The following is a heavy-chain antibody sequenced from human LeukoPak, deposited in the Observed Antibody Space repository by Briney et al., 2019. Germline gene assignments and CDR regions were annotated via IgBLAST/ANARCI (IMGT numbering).Heavy chain of an antibody. Sequence: SETLSLTCAVYGGSFSGYYWSWIRQPPGKGLEWIGYIYTSGSTNYNPSLKSRVTISVDTSKNQFSLKLSSVTAADTAVYYCARQNDFWSGYFDYWGQGTLVTVSS. CDR3: ARQNDFWSGYFDY. D-gene: IGHD3-3*01. J-gene: IGHJ4*02. CDR1: GGSFSGYY. V-gene: IGHV4-4*09. CDR2: IYTSGST.